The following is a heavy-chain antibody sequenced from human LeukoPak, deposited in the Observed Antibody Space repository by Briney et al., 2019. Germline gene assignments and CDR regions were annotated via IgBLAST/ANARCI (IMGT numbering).Heavy chain of an antibody. CDR3: ARDGIVVVPAAIARFGHWFDP. CDR2: ISYDGNNK. CDR1: GFTFSSYA. J-gene: IGHJ5*02. V-gene: IGHV3-30-3*01. Sequence: AGGSLRLSCAASGFTFSSYAMHWVRQAPGKGLEWEADISYDGNNKYYADSVKGRFTISRDNSKNTLYLQMNSLRAEDTAVYYCARDGIVVVPAAIARFGHWFDPWGQGTLVTVSS. D-gene: IGHD2-2*02.